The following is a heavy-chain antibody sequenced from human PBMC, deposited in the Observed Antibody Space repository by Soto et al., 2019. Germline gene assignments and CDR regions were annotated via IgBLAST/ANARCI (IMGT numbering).Heavy chain of an antibody. J-gene: IGHJ4*02. CDR2: IYSDGTT. CDR1: GFTVSSNY. Sequence: EVQLVGSGGGLIQPGGSLRLSCAVSGFTVSSNYMSWVRQAPGKGLEWISFIYSDGTTHYAASVRGRFTISRVNSKNTVYLQMNSLRAEDTAVYYCARGDSSGYVFDHWGQGTLVTVSS. V-gene: IGHV3-53*01. CDR3: ARGDSSGYVFDH. D-gene: IGHD3-22*01.